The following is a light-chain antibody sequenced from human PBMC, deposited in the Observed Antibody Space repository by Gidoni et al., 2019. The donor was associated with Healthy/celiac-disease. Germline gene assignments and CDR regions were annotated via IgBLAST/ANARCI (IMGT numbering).Light chain of an antibody. CDR3: QSYDSSLSGGDV. CDR1: SSNIGAGYD. CDR2: GNS. Sequence: QSVLTQPPSVSVAPGQRVTISCTGSSSNIGAGYDVHWYQQLPGTAPKLLIYGNSNRPSGVPDRFSGSKSGTSASLAITGLQAEDEADYYCQSYDSSLSGGDVFGTGTKVTVL. V-gene: IGLV1-40*01. J-gene: IGLJ1*01.